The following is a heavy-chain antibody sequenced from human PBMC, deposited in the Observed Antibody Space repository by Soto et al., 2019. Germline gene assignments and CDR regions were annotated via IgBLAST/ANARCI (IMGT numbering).Heavy chain of an antibody. CDR1: GYTFTGYY. D-gene: IGHD2-21*01. V-gene: IGHV1-2*02. Sequence: QVQLVQSGAEVKKPGASVKVSCKAAGYTFTGYYMHWVRQAPGQGLGWMGWINPNSGGTNYAQKLQGGVTMTRDTSISTAYMELSRLRSDDTAVYYCARGEGGPRWGSIDYWGQGTLVTVSS. J-gene: IGHJ4*02. CDR3: ARGEGGPRWGSIDY. CDR2: INPNSGGT.